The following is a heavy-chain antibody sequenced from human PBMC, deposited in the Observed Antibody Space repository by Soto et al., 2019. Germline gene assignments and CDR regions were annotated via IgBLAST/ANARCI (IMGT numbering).Heavy chain of an antibody. Sequence: LRLSCAASGLTFSSYGMHWVRQAPGKGLEWVAVIWYDGSNKYYADSVEGRFTISRDNSKNTLYLQMNSLRAEDTAVYYCARDITPSDSSSWRAYYYYGMDVWGQGTTVTVSS. J-gene: IGHJ6*02. D-gene: IGHD6-13*01. CDR3: ARDITPSDSSSWRAYYYYGMDV. CDR1: GLTFSSYG. V-gene: IGHV3-33*01. CDR2: IWYDGSNK.